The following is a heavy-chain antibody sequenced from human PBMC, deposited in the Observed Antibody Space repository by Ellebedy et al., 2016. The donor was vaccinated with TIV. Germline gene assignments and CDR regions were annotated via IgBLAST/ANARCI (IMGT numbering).Heavy chain of an antibody. CDR1: GFTLSGYW. Sequence: GESLKISCVASGFTLSGYWMHWVRQVPGKGLVWLARINTDGSSTSYADSVEGRFTISRDNAKKTLYLEMSRLRSEDTAVYYCARESVRYFDWDYWGQGTLVAV. CDR2: INTDGSST. CDR3: ARESVRYFDWDY. V-gene: IGHV3-74*01. D-gene: IGHD3-9*01. J-gene: IGHJ4*02.